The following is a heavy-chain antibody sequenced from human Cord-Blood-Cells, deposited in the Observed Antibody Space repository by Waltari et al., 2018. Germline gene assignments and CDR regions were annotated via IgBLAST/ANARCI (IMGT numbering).Heavy chain of an antibody. V-gene: IGHV3-74*01. D-gene: IGHD3-22*01. Sequence: VQLVEAGGGFVQAGGFLRLSCSASGFHFSSFGVHLVPPAPGKGLVWVSRMNSDGSSTSYADSVKGRFTISRDNAKNTLYLQMNSLRVEDTAVYYCARGYYDSSGYHAFDIWGQGTMVTVSS. CDR1: GFHFSSFG. CDR2: MNSDGSST. CDR3: ARGYYDSSGYHAFDI. J-gene: IGHJ3*02.